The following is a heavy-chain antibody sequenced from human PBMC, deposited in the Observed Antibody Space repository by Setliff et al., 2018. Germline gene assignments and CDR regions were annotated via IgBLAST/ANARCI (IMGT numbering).Heavy chain of an antibody. Sequence: GGSLRLSCAGSGFTFSDPYMNWVRQAPGQGLEWVGRIKNKAAQASTEYAASVKGRFSISRDDSKNSLYLQMNDLKTEDTAVYYCARDWDTALADWGQGTLVTVSS. CDR3: ARDWDTALAD. V-gene: IGHV3-72*01. J-gene: IGHJ4*02. CDR2: IKNKAAQAST. CDR1: GFTFSDPY. D-gene: IGHD5-18*01.